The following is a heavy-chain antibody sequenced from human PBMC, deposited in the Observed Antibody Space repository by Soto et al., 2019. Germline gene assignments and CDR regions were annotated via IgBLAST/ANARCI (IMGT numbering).Heavy chain of an antibody. CDR3: ARDGYNQYYFDY. CDR1: GGTFSSYA. CDR2: IIPIFGTA. Sequence: GASVKVSCKASGGTFSSYAISWVRQAPGQGLEWMGGIIPIFGTANYAQKFQGRVTITADESTSTAYMELSSLRSEDTAVYYCARDGYNQYYFDYWGQGTLVTVSS. J-gene: IGHJ4*02. D-gene: IGHD5-12*01. V-gene: IGHV1-69*13.